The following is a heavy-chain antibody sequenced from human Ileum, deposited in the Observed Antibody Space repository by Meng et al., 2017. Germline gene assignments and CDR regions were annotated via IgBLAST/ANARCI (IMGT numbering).Heavy chain of an antibody. CDR1: GFSLSTSGVG. CDR2: IYWSDEK. V-gene: IGHV2-5*01. CDR3: AHRRGMSTTGGLFDP. J-gene: IGHJ5*02. Sequence: QLTLKESGPPLVKPTQTLTLTCTFSGFSLSTSGVGVGWIRQPPGKALEWLAVIYWSDEKRYSPTLKSRLTITKDTSKNQVVLTVTNMDTVDTATYYCAHRRGMSTTGGLFDPWGQGTLVTVSS. D-gene: IGHD1-1*01.